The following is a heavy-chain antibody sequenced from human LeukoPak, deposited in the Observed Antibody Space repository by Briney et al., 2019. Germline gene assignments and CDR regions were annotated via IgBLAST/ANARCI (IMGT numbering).Heavy chain of an antibody. Sequence: GRSLGLSCAASGFTFSSYAMHWVRQAPGKGLEWVAVISYDGSNKYYADSVKGRFTISRDNSKNTLYLQMNSLRAEDTAVYYCARDSYGMDVWGQGTTVTVSS. V-gene: IGHV3-30-3*01. CDR3: ARDSYGMDV. CDR1: GFTFSSYA. CDR2: ISYDGSNK. J-gene: IGHJ6*02.